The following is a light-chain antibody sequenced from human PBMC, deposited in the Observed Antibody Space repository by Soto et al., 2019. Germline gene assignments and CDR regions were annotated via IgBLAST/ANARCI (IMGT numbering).Light chain of an antibody. Sequence: QSALTQPASVSGSPGQSITISCTGSSSDVGSYNFVSWYQQHPGKAPKLMIYEDSKRPSGVSNRFSGSKSGNTASLTISGLQAEDEADYYCCSYAGGTTWVFGGGTKLTVL. CDR1: SSDVGSYNF. CDR2: EDS. CDR3: CSYAGGTTWV. V-gene: IGLV2-23*01. J-gene: IGLJ3*02.